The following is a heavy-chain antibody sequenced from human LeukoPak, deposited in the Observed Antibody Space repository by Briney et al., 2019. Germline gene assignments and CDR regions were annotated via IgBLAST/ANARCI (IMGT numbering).Heavy chain of an antibody. Sequence: GGSLRLSCAASGFTFRSYSMNWVRQAPGKGLEWVSSISSSSYIYYSDSVKGRFTISRDNARNSLYLQMNSLRAEDTAVYYCARDSNGFTMVRGDPFDYWGQGTLVTVSS. CDR3: ARDSNGFTMVRGDPFDY. D-gene: IGHD3-10*01. J-gene: IGHJ4*02. CDR2: ISSSSYI. CDR1: GFTFRSYS. V-gene: IGHV3-21*01.